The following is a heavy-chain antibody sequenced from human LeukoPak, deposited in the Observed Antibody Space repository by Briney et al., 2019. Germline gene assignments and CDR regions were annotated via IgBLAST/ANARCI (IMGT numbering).Heavy chain of an antibody. D-gene: IGHD5-24*01. Sequence: SETLSLTCIVSGTSMSGYYWTWIRQPPGKGPEWIGHTFSSGATTYNPPLKSRVTISVDTSRSQFSLNLSSVTAADTAVYSCARRSKNGYFLDSWGQGILVTVSS. V-gene: IGHV4-4*09. J-gene: IGHJ4*02. CDR3: ARRSKNGYFLDS. CDR2: TFSSGAT. CDR1: GTSMSGYY.